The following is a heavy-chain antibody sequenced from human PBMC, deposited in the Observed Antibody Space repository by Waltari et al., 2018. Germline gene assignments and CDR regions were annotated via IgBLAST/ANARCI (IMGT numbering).Heavy chain of an antibody. D-gene: IGHD1-26*01. CDR1: RYTFTSSD. CDR2: MNPNSGNT. Sequence: QVQLEQSGAEVKKPGASVKVSCKASRYTFTSSDINWVRQATGQGLEWMGWMNPNSGNTGYAQKFQGRVTMTRNTSISTAYMELSSLRSEDTAVYYCAMGATRGYNWFDPWGQGTLVTVSS. V-gene: IGHV1-8*01. J-gene: IGHJ5*02. CDR3: AMGATRGYNWFDP.